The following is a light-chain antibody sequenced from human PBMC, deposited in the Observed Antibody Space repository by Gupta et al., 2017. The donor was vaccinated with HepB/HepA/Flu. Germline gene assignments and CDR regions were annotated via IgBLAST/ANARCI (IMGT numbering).Light chain of an antibody. CDR2: DAS. CDR1: QSVSSY. J-gene: IGKJ1*01. CDR3: QQRSNWPPWT. Sequence: EIVLTQSPATLSLSPGERATLSCRASQSVSSYLAWYQQKPGQAPRLLIYDASNRDTGVPARFSGSGSGTDFTLTISSREQEDFAVYYCQQRSNWPPWTFGQGTKVEIK. V-gene: IGKV3-11*01.